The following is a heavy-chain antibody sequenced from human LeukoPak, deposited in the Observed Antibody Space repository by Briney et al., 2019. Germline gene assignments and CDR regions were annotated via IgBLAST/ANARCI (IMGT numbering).Heavy chain of an antibody. CDR1: GYTFTSCD. V-gene: IGHV1-8*03. CDR2: MNPNSGNT. D-gene: IGHD3-22*01. Sequence: AASVKVSCKASGYTFTSCDINWVRQATGQGLEWMGWMNPNSGNTGYAQKFQGRVTITRNTSISTAYMELSSLRSEDTAVYYCARHKVVVVPGDYYYYMDVWGKGTTVTVSS. J-gene: IGHJ6*03. CDR3: ARHKVVVVPGDYYYYMDV.